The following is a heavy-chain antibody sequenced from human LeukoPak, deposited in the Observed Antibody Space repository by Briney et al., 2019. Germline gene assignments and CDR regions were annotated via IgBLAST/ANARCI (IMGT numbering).Heavy chain of an antibody. CDR3: AKIPYGDYVLDYYYYMDV. D-gene: IGHD4-17*01. J-gene: IGHJ6*03. CDR2: SSFDGSNK. V-gene: IGHV3-30*18. Sequence: GGSLRLSCAASAFPFSNYGMHWVRQAPGKGLEWVALSSFDGSNKYYADSVKGRFTISRDNSKNTLYLQMNSLRAEDTAVYYCAKIPYGDYVLDYYYYMDVWGKGTTVTISS. CDR1: AFPFSNYG.